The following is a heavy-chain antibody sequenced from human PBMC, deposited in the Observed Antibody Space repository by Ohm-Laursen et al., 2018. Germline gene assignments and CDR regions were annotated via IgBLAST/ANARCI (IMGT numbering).Heavy chain of an antibody. V-gene: IGHV4-59*08. CDR3: ASLSPLPDY. D-gene: IGHD5/OR15-5a*01. J-gene: IGHJ4*02. Sequence: SDTLSLTWTVSGGYISTYYWSWIRQPPGKGLEWIGYIHNSGSTNYNPSLKSRVTIATDTSNNQLPQKLSYVTAADTAVYYCASLSPLPDYWGQGTLVTVSS. CDR1: GGYISTYY. CDR2: IHNSGST.